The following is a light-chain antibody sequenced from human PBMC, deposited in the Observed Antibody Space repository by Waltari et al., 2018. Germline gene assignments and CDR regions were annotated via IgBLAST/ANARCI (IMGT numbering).Light chain of an antibody. V-gene: IGKV3-20*01. Sequence: EVVLTQSPGTLSLSPGERATLSCRASQSVSKYLAWYQQSPGQAPRLLIYAASTRATGSPDRVSGSGYGTDFSLTISRLEPEDFAVYYCQNHERLPATFGQGTKVEIK. J-gene: IGKJ1*01. CDR3: QNHERLPAT. CDR2: AAS. CDR1: QSVSKY.